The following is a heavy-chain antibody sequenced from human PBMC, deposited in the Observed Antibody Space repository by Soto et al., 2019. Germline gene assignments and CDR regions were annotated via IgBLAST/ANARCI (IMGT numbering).Heavy chain of an antibody. D-gene: IGHD3-22*01. Sequence: SETLSLTCTVSGGSISSYYWSWIRQPPGKGLEWIGYIYYSGSTNYNPSLKSRVTISVDTSKNQFSLKLSSVTAADTAVYYCARHATNYYDSSGPPGAFDIWGQGTMVTVSS. J-gene: IGHJ3*02. V-gene: IGHV4-59*08. CDR1: GGSISSYY. CDR3: ARHATNYYDSSGPPGAFDI. CDR2: IYYSGST.